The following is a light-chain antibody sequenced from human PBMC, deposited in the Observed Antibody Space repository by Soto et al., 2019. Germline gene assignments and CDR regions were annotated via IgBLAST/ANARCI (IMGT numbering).Light chain of an antibody. CDR3: QQYNSFPT. J-gene: IGKJ1*01. CDR2: DAS. CDR1: QSVSSW. V-gene: IGKV1-5*01. Sequence: DIQLTQSPSTLSASVGDSVTITCRASQSVSSWLAWYQQKPGRAPRLLIYDASKLEVGVPSRFSGSGSETELSLTISSLQPDDFATYFCQQYNSFPTFRQGTRVEIK.